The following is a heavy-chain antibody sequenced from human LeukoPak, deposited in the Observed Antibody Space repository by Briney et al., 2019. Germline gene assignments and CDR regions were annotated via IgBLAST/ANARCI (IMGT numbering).Heavy chain of an antibody. CDR1: GYTLTGYY. Sequence: GASVKVSCKASGYTLTGYYMHWLRQAPGQGLEWMGWINPNSGDTNYAQKFQGRVTMTRDTSISTAYMELSRLTSDDTAVYYCAKHPYEYYFDYWCQGTLVTVSP. J-gene: IGHJ4*02. D-gene: IGHD5-12*01. CDR2: INPNSGDT. V-gene: IGHV1-2*02. CDR3: AKHPYEYYFDY.